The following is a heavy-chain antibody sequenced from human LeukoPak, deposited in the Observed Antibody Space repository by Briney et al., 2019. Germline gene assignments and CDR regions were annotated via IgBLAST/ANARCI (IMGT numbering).Heavy chain of an antibody. CDR3: AKDRGGYSLKYYYGMDV. CDR2: ISYDGSNK. Sequence: GRSLRLSCAASGFTFSSYGMHWVRQAPGKGLEWVAVISYDGSNKYYADSVKGRFTISRDNSKNTLYLQMNSLRAEDTAVYYCAKDRGGYSLKYYYGMDVWGQGTTVTVPS. D-gene: IGHD5-18*01. J-gene: IGHJ6*02. CDR1: GFTFSSYG. V-gene: IGHV3-30*18.